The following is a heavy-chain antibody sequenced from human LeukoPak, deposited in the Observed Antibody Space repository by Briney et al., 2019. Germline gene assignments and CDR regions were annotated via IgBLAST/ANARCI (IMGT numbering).Heavy chain of an antibody. V-gene: IGHV5-51*01. CDR1: GYSFTSYW. Sequence: PGESLKISCKGSGYSFTSYWIGWVRQMPGKGLEWMGIIYPGDSDTRYSPSFQGQVTISADKSISTAYLQWSSLKASDTAMYYCARLLLLWFGESIDAFDIWGQGTMVTVSS. D-gene: IGHD3-10*01. CDR2: IYPGDSDT. J-gene: IGHJ3*02. CDR3: ARLLLLWFGESIDAFDI.